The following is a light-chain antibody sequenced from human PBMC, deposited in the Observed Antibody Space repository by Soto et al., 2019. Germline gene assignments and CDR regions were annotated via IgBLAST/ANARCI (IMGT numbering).Light chain of an antibody. CDR3: QQYNSYS. CDR1: QTINTW. CDR2: KAS. Sequence: DIQMTQSPSTLSASVGDRVTITCRASQTINTWLAWYQQKPGKAPKLLIYKASSLESGVPSRFSGSGSGTEFTLTISSLQPDDFATYYCQQYNSYSFGQGTKV. V-gene: IGKV1-5*03. J-gene: IGKJ1*01.